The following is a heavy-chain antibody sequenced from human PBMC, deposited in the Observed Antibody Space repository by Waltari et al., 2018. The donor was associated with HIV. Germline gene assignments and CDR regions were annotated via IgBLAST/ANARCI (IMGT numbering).Heavy chain of an antibody. CDR3: AKEGVAYYYYGMDV. CDR2: ISWNSGSI. D-gene: IGHD2-15*01. CDR1: GFTFADYA. V-gene: IGHV3-9*01. J-gene: IGHJ6*02. Sequence: EVQLVESGGGLVQPGRSLRLSCAASGFTFADYAIPGVRPPPGKGLEWVSGISWNSGSIGYADSVKGRFTISRDNAKNSLYLQMNSLRAEDTALYYCAKEGVAYYYYGMDVWGQGTTVTVSS.